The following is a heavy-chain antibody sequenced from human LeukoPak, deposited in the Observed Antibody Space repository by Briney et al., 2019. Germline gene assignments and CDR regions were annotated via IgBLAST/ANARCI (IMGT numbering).Heavy chain of an antibody. CDR1: GFTFSSYW. Sequence: GGSLRLSCAASGFTFSSYWMHWVRQAPGKGLVWVSRINSDGSSTSYADSVKGRFTISRDNAKNTLYLQMNSLRAEDTAVYYCAKAVYDSSGYYPDGFDYWGQGTLVTVSS. J-gene: IGHJ4*02. V-gene: IGHV3-74*01. CDR3: AKAVYDSSGYYPDGFDY. CDR2: INSDGSST. D-gene: IGHD3-22*01.